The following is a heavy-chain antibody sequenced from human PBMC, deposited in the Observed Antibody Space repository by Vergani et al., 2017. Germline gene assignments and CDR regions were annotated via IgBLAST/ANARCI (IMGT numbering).Heavy chain of an antibody. CDR2: IYYSGST. D-gene: IGHD6-13*01. CDR3: ARATPRIAAAGTCDC. Sequence: QVQLQESGPGLVKPSETLSLTCTVSGGSVSSGSYYWSWIRQPPGKGLEWIGYIYYSGSTNYNPSLKSRVTISVDTSKNQFSLKLSSVTAADTAVYYCARATPRIAAAGTCDCWGQGTLVTVSS. CDR1: GGSVSSGSYY. J-gene: IGHJ4*02. V-gene: IGHV4-61*01.